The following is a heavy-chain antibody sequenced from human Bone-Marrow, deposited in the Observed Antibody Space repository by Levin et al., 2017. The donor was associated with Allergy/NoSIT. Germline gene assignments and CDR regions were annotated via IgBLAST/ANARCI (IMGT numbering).Heavy chain of an antibody. J-gene: IGHJ4*02. Sequence: SETLSLTCTVSGGSISSSSYYWGWIRQPPGKGLEWIGSIYYSGSTYYNPSLKSRVTISVDTSKNQFSLKLSSVTAADTAVYYCAGTLITVQLLVWFYWGQGTLVTVSS. V-gene: IGHV4-39*01. D-gene: IGHD2-2*01. CDR1: GGSISSSSYY. CDR2: IYYSGST. CDR3: AGTLITVQLLVWFY.